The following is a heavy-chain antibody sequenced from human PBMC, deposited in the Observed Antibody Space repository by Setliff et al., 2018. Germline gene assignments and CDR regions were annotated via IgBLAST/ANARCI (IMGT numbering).Heavy chain of an antibody. CDR1: GGSISSSSYY. CDR2: IYYSGST. Sequence: SETLSLTCTVSGGSISSSSYYWGWIRQPPGKGLEWIGSIYYSGSTYYNPSLKSRVTISVDTSKNQFSLKLSSVTAADTAVYYCARHIGEQRLVHDAFDIWGQGTMVTVSS. CDR3: ARHIGEQRLVHDAFDI. J-gene: IGHJ3*02. D-gene: IGHD6-13*01. V-gene: IGHV4-39*01.